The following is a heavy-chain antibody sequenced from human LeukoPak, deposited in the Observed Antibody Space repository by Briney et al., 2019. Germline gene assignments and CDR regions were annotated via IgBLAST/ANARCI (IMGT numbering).Heavy chain of an antibody. V-gene: IGHV4-59*02. CDR1: GGSVSNFY. D-gene: IGHD2-8*02. CDR2: MYYDGST. J-gene: IGHJ4*02. Sequence: SETLSLTGTGSGGSVSNFYWDWIRQPPGKGLKWSGYMYYDGSTNYNPSLKSRVIISIETSKTQFSLKLSSVTAADTAVYYCARGLAAPGGTFDYWGQGTLVSVSS. CDR3: ARGLAAPGGTFDY.